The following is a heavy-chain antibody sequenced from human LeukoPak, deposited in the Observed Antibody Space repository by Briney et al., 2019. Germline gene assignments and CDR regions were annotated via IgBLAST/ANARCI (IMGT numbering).Heavy chain of an antibody. Sequence: GESLRLSCAASGFTFSSYAMSWVRQAPGKGLEWVSAISGSGGSTYYADSVKGRFTISRDNSKNTLYLQMNSLRAEDTAVYYCATYYDILTGYYFYWGQGTLVTVSS. CDR1: GFTFSSYA. CDR3: ATYYDILTGYYFY. V-gene: IGHV3-23*01. D-gene: IGHD3-9*01. CDR2: ISGSGGST. J-gene: IGHJ4*02.